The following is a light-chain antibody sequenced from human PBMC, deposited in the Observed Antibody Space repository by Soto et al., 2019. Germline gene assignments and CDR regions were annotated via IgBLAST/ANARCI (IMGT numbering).Light chain of an antibody. CDR1: SSDVGAYNY. CDR3: CSYAGRYTWV. Sequence: QSALTQPHSVCGSPGQSVTISCTGTSSDVGAYNYVSWYQQHPGKAPKFMIYAVTRRPSGVPDRFSGSKSGNTASLTISGLQAEDEADYYCCSYAGRYTWVFGGGTKLTVL. V-gene: IGLV2-11*01. CDR2: AVT. J-gene: IGLJ3*02.